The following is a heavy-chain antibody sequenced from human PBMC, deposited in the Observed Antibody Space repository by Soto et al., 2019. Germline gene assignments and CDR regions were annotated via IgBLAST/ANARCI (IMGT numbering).Heavy chain of an antibody. Sequence: QVQLQESGPGLVKPSETLSLTCTVSGGSMSDYYWTWIRQPPGKGLEWIGYVYQSGDTNYNPSLQSRVTKSMDASENPFPLTLTFVTAADTGPYFRARVKELGEFYHWGQGAPVT. CDR2: VYQSGDT. J-gene: IGHJ4*02. CDR3: ARVKELGEFYH. V-gene: IGHV4-59*01. CDR1: GGSMSDYY. D-gene: IGHD7-27*01.